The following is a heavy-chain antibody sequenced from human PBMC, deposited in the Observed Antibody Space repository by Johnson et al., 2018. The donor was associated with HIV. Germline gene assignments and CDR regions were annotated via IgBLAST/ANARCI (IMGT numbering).Heavy chain of an antibody. CDR1: QFTFSSNY. Sequence: QVQLVESGGGLAKPAWSPRLSCAASQFTFSSNYMNCVRQAPGKGLEWVAVISYDGSNKYYADSVKGRFTISRDNSKNTLYLQMNTLRVEDTAVYYCAKDGGSSWSAFDIWGQGTMVTVSS. J-gene: IGHJ3*02. CDR2: ISYDGSNK. CDR3: AKDGGSSWSAFDI. D-gene: IGHD6-13*01. V-gene: IGHV3-30*18.